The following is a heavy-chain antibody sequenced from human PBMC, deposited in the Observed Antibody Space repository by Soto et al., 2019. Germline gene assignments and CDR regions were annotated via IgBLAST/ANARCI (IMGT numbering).Heavy chain of an antibody. D-gene: IGHD3-22*01. CDR1: GFTFSSYA. Sequence: LSLSCAASGFTFSSYAMSWVRQAPGKGLEWVSAISGSGGSTYYADSVKGRFTISRDNSKNTLYLQMNSLRAEDTAVYYCARNYYDSLSLSFYGMDVWGQGTTVTVSS. J-gene: IGHJ6*02. V-gene: IGHV3-23*01. CDR3: ARNYYDSLSLSFYGMDV. CDR2: ISGSGGST.